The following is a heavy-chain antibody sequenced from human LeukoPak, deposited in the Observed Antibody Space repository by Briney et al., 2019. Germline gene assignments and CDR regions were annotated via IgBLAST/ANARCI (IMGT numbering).Heavy chain of an antibody. CDR2: INPHSGGT. D-gene: IGHD3-22*01. J-gene: IGHJ4*02. CDR3: ARVVSTYFDTSGYWVGYFDY. Sequence: ASVRVSCKASGYTFTDFYMHWVRQAPGLGLEWMGRINPHSGGTDYAQKFQGRVTMTRDTSISTASMELSRLRSDDTAVYFCARVVSTYFDTSGYWVGYFDYWGQGTLVTVSS. CDR1: GYTFTDFY. V-gene: IGHV1-2*06.